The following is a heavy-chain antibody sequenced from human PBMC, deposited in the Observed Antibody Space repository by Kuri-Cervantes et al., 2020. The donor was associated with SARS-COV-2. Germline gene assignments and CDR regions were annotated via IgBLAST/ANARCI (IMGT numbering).Heavy chain of an antibody. D-gene: IGHD3-9*01. J-gene: IGHJ4*02. CDR2: ISGSGGST. CDR1: GFTFSSYA. CDR3: ARGYYDILTGYQPLLY. V-gene: IGHV3-23*01. Sequence: GESLKISCAASGFTFSSYAMSWVRQAPGKGLEWVSAISGSGGSTYYADSVKGRFTISRDNAKNSLYLQMNSLRAEDTAVYYCARGYYDILTGYQPLLYWGQGTLVTVSS.